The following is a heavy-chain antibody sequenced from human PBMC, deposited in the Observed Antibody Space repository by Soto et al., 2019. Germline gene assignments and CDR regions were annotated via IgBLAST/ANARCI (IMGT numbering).Heavy chain of an antibody. J-gene: IGHJ5*02. CDR1: GGSVNNDKW. Sequence: QVQLQESGPGLVKPSGTLSLTCAVSGGSVNNDKWWSWVRQPPGKGLEWIGKIHSSGITNYNPSLKSRASIFVDKFKNQFSVKLTSVTAADTAVYFCAGQGAAGYGAFDPWGQGTRVTVSS. V-gene: IGHV4-4*02. CDR2: IHSSGIT. D-gene: IGHD3-9*01. CDR3: AGQGAAGYGAFDP.